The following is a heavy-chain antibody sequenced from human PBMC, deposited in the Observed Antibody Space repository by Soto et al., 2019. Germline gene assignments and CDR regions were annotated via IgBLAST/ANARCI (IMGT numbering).Heavy chain of an antibody. V-gene: IGHV3-23*01. D-gene: IGHD6-6*01. CDR2: ISGNGGST. J-gene: IGHJ4*02. CDR1: GFIFSVYA. Sequence: GSLRLYCGASGFIFSVYAMTWVRQAPGKGMEGVSAISGNGGSTYYADSVKGRFTISRDNSKSTLHLQMNSLRVEDTAVYYCAKDRTFGPPLVRFDSWGQGTLVTVSS. CDR3: AKDRTFGPPLVRFDS.